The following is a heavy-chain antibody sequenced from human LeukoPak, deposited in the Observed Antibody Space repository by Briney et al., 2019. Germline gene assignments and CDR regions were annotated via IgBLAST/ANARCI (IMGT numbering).Heavy chain of an antibody. CDR1: GFTFSSYT. Sequence: GGSLRLSCAASGFTFSSYTMNWVRQAPGKGLEWVSSITSSSYYIYYADSVQGRFTISRDNSKNTAYLQMNSLRAEDTAVYYCAGSLSFGYAGWGQGTLVTVSS. V-gene: IGHV3-21*04. CDR2: ITSSSYYI. J-gene: IGHJ4*02. CDR3: AGSLSFGYAG. D-gene: IGHD3-16*01.